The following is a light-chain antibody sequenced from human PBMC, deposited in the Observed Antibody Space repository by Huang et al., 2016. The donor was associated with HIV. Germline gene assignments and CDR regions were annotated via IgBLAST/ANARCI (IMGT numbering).Light chain of an antibody. CDR2: DAS. CDR3: QQLSAYPLA. J-gene: IGKJ3*01. CDR1: HDINTY. Sequence: QLTQSPSSLSASIGDRVTIACRASHDINTYVAWYQQKPGRAPKLLIYDASTLQTGVPSRCRGFGGGTAFSLTITSLQPDDFAVYYCQQLSAYPLAFGPGTTVD. V-gene: IGKV1-9*01.